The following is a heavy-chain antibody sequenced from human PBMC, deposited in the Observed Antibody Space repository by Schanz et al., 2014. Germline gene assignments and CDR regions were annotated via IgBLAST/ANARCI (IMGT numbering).Heavy chain of an antibody. Sequence: QVQLVQSGGEVKKPGASATVSCKASGYTFNNHGISWVRQAPGQGLEWMGRIIPILGITNVAQTFQDRVTITADKSTSTAYMELSSLRSEDTAVYYCARGLGDERWLDLNEAFDIWGQGTFVTVSS. CDR3: ARGLGDERWLDLNEAFDI. D-gene: IGHD6-19*01. J-gene: IGHJ3*02. CDR2: IIPILGIT. CDR1: GYTFNNHG. V-gene: IGHV1-69*04.